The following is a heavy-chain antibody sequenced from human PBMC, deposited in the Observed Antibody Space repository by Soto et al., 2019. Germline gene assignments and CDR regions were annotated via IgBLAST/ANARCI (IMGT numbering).Heavy chain of an antibody. V-gene: IGHV3-33*01. CDR3: AREVWFGGYYYYGMDV. CDR1: GFTFSSYG. Sequence: QVQLVESGGGVVQPGRSLRLSCAASGFTFSSYGMHWVRQAPGKGLEWVAVIWYDGSNKYYADSVKGRFTISRDNSKNTLDLQMNSLRAEDTAVYYCAREVWFGGYYYYGMDVWGQGTTVTVSS. CDR2: IWYDGSNK. D-gene: IGHD3-10*01. J-gene: IGHJ6*02.